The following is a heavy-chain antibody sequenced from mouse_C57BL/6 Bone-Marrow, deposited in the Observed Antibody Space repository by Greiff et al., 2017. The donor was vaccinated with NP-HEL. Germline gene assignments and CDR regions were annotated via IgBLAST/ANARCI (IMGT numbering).Heavy chain of an antibody. D-gene: IGHD2-10*02. V-gene: IGHV5-6*01. Sequence: EVKLMESGGDLVKPGGSLKLSCAASGFTFSSYGMSWVRQTPDKRLEWVATISSGGSYTYYPDSVKGRFTISRDNAKNTLYLQMSSLKSEDTAMYYCARHRYGNHWFAYWGQGTLVTVSA. CDR2: ISSGGSYT. CDR3: ARHRYGNHWFAY. CDR1: GFTFSSYG. J-gene: IGHJ3*01.